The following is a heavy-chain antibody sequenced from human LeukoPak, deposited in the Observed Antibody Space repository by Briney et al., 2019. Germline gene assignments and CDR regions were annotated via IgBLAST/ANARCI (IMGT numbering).Heavy chain of an antibody. Sequence: GSSVKVSCKASGGTFSSYAISWVRQAPGQGLEWMGGIIPIFGTANYAQKFQGRVTITTDGSTSTAYMELSSLRSEDTAVYYCARAIMGGDSSSWGTFDYWGQGTLVTASS. CDR3: ARAIMGGDSSSWGTFDY. V-gene: IGHV1-69*05. CDR1: GGTFSSYA. CDR2: IIPIFGTA. J-gene: IGHJ4*02. D-gene: IGHD6-13*01.